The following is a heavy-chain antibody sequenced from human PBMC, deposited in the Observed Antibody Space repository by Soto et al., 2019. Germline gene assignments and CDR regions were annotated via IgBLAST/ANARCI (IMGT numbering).Heavy chain of an antibody. J-gene: IGHJ6*02. CDR3: AKDISGYDNYYYYYGMDV. CDR1: GFTFSSYG. D-gene: IGHD5-12*01. CDR2: MSFDGSDK. V-gene: IGHV3-30*18. Sequence: GGSLRLSCAASGFTFSSYGMHWVRQAPGKGLEWVAVMSFDGSDKYYADSVKGRFTISRDNSKTTLYLQMNSLRAEDTAVYYCAKDISGYDNYYYYYGMDVWGQGTTVTVSS.